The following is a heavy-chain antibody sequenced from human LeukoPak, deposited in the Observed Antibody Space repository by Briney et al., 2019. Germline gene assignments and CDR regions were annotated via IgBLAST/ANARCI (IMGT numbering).Heavy chain of an antibody. Sequence: ASVKVSCKASGYTFTGYYMHWVRQVPGQGLEWMGRINPNSGGTKYAQKFQGRVTMTRDTSISTAYMELSRLRSDDTAVYYCARGRLGFLEWLLSGGGIDYWGQGTLVTVSS. CDR2: INPNSGGT. D-gene: IGHD3-3*01. CDR3: ARGRLGFLEWLLSGGGIDY. CDR1: GYTFTGYY. V-gene: IGHV1-2*06. J-gene: IGHJ4*02.